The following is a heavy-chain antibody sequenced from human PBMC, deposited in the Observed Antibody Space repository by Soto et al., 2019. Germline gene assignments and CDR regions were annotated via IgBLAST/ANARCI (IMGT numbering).Heavy chain of an antibody. J-gene: IGHJ4*02. CDR1: GGTFSSYR. Sequence: SVKVSCKASGGTFSSYRINWVRQAPGQGLEWVGGIVPIYRTADYAQKFQGRVTITADESARTSYMELRSLKSQDTAAYYSVRDSGANLSSSWGQGTLVTVSS. CDR3: VRDSGANLSSS. CDR2: IVPIYRTA. D-gene: IGHD6-13*01. V-gene: IGHV1-69*13.